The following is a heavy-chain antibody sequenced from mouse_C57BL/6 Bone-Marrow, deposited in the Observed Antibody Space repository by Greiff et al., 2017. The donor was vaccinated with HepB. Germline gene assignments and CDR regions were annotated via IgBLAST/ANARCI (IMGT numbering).Heavy chain of an antibody. CDR3: ARSGRRRYYAMDY. CDR1: GFSLTSYG. Sequence: VKLVESGPGLVAPSQSLSITCTVSGFSLTSYGVHWVRQPPGKGLEWLVVIWSDGSTTYNSALKSRLSISKDNSKSQVFLKMNSLQTDDTAMYYCARSGRRRYYAMDYWGQGTSVTVSS. CDR2: IWSDGST. V-gene: IGHV2-6*03. D-gene: IGHD3-1*01. J-gene: IGHJ4*01.